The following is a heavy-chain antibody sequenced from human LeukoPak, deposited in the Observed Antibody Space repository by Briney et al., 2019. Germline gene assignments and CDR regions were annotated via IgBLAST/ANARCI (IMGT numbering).Heavy chain of an antibody. V-gene: IGHV3-30-3*01. CDR2: ISYDGSNK. D-gene: IGHD2-2*01. J-gene: IGHJ4*02. Sequence: GRSLRLSCAASGFTFSSYAMHWVRQAPGKGLEWVAVISYDGSNKYYADSVKGRFTISRDNSKNTLYLQVNSLRAEDTAVYYCARDNSCYVGYLDYWGQGTLVAVSS. CDR3: ARDNSCYVGYLDY. CDR1: GFTFSSYA.